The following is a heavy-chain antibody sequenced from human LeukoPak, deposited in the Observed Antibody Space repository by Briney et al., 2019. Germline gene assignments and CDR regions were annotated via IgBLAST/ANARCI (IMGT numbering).Heavy chain of an antibody. CDR3: AKAPDIVATTHFAY. J-gene: IGHJ4*02. CDR2: ISGSGGST. V-gene: IGHV3-23*01. Sequence: PGGSLRLSRAASGFTFSSYAMSWVRQAPGKGQEWVSAISGSGGSTYYADSVKGRFTISRDNSKNTLYLQMNSLRAEDTAVYYCAKAPDIVATTHFAYWGQGTLVTVSS. D-gene: IGHD5-12*01. CDR1: GFTFSSYA.